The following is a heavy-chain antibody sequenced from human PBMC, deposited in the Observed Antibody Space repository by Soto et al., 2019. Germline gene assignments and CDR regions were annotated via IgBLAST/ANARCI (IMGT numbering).Heavy chain of an antibody. V-gene: IGHV3-23*01. CDR3: AKDRQPDGFWPFDH. CDR1: GSTFNTYT. CDR2: ILGGGGTT. J-gene: IGHJ4*02. Sequence: EVRLLETGGGLVQPGGSLRLSCAASGSTFNTYTMTWVRQAPGKGLAWVSGILGGGGTTYYADSVKGRCTISRDSCKNTVYLQVNSLRAEDTAIYYCAKDRQPDGFWPFDHWGQGTLLTVSS. D-gene: IGHD3-3*01.